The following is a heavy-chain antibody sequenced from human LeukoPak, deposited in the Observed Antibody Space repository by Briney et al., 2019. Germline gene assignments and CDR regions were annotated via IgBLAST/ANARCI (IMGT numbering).Heavy chain of an antibody. J-gene: IGHJ1*01. Sequence: SETLSLTCAVSGDSISSGDYSWSWIRQPSGKGLEWIGYIFHSGHSLYNPSLKSRITISVDKSKNQFSLRLTSVTAADTAVYYCAKTARTFASWGPDTLVTVSS. CDR1: GDSISSGDYS. CDR2: IFHSGHS. CDR3: AKTARTFAS. V-gene: IGHV4-30-2*01. D-gene: IGHD1-7*01.